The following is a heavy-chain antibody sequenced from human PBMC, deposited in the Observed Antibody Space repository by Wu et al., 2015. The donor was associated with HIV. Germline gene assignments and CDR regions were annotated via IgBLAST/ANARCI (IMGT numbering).Heavy chain of an antibody. CDR1: GYSFTAYY. V-gene: IGHV1-2*02. D-gene: IGHD2-21*01. CDR3: ACGIQSGGANF. J-gene: IGHJ4*02. Sequence: QVQLLQSGAEVKKPGASVKVSCKTSGYSFTAYYMHWVRQAPGQGLEWMGRLNPNTGAADSAQNFQGRITLTRDTSKNTVYMELSSLRPDDTAVYYCACGIQSGGANFWGQGTLVTVSS. CDR2: LNPNTGAA.